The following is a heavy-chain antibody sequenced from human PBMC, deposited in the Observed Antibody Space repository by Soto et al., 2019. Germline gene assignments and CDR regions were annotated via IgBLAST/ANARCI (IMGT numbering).Heavy chain of an antibody. D-gene: IGHD1-26*01. CDR2: TRNRANSYTT. Sequence: EVQLVESGGGLVQPGGSLRLSCAASGFTFSDYYMDWVRQAPGRGLEWVARTRNRANSYTTEYAASVKGRFTISRDNSKASLYLQMNSLETEDTAVYYCTRSSGSDRYFDFWGRGTLVTVSS. J-gene: IGHJ2*01. CDR3: TRSSGSDRYFDF. CDR1: GFTFSDYY. V-gene: IGHV3-72*01.